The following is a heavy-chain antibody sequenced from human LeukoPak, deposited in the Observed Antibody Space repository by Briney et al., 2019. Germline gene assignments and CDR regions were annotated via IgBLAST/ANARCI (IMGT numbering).Heavy chain of an antibody. Sequence: SETLSLTCTVSGSSISSGGYYWGWIRQPPGKGLEWIGSIYYSGSTYYNPSLKSRVTISVDTSKSQFSLKLSSVTAADTAVYYCASPGGGPTKYWGQGTLVAVST. CDR2: IYYSGST. D-gene: IGHD3-16*01. CDR3: ASPGGGPTKY. V-gene: IGHV4-39*01. CDR1: GSSISSGGYY. J-gene: IGHJ4*02.